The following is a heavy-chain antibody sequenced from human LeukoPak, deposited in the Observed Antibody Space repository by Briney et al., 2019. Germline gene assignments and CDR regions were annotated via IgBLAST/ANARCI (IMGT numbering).Heavy chain of an antibody. D-gene: IGHD7-27*01. CDR2: ISSGGSNI. V-gene: IGHV3-11*04. Sequence: GGSLRLSCAASGFAFSDYYMSWIRQAPGKGLEWVSYISSGGSNIYYPDSVKGRFTISRDNAENSLYLQMNSLRSEDTAVYYCARGTGEIDYWGQRTLVTVSS. CDR3: ARGTGEIDY. J-gene: IGHJ4*02. CDR1: GFAFSDYY.